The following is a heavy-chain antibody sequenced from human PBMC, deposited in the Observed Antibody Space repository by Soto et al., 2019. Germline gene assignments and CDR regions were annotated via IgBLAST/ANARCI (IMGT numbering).Heavy chain of an antibody. CDR3: ARARRITIFGVVSPPSDD. Sequence: SSETLSLTCAVYGGSFSGYYWSWIRQPPGKGLEWIGEINHSGSTNYNPSLKSRVTISVDTSKNQFSLKLSSVTAADTAVYYCARARRITIFGVVSPPSDDWGQGTLVT. CDR1: GGSFSGYY. D-gene: IGHD3-3*01. V-gene: IGHV4-34*01. CDR2: INHSGST. J-gene: IGHJ4*02.